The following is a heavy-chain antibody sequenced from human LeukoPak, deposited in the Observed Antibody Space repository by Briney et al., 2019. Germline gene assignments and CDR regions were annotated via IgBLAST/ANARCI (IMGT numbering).Heavy chain of an antibody. D-gene: IGHD2-21*01. Sequence: GGSLRLSCAASGFTLSSYAMSWVRQAPGKGLEWVSAISGSGGSTYYADSVKGRFTISRDNSKNTLYLQMNSLRAEDTAVYYCAKIPKIYYYYYYYMDVWGKGTTVTVSS. CDR2: ISGSGGST. V-gene: IGHV3-23*01. J-gene: IGHJ6*03. CDR1: GFTLSSYA. CDR3: AKIPKIYYYYYYYMDV.